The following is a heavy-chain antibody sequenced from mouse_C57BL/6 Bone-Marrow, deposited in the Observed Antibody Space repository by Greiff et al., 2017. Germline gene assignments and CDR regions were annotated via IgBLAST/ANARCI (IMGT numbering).Heavy chain of an antibody. CDR2: IWSGGST. CDR3: ARTGYGSRGDYAMDY. Sequence: VQRVESGPGLVQPSQSLSITCTVSGFSLTSYGVHWVRQSPGKGLEWLGVIWSGGSTDYNAAFISRLSISKDNSKSQVFFKMNSLQADDTAIYYCARTGYGSRGDYAMDYWGQGTSVTVSS. CDR1: GFSLTSYG. J-gene: IGHJ4*01. V-gene: IGHV2-2*01. D-gene: IGHD1-1*01.